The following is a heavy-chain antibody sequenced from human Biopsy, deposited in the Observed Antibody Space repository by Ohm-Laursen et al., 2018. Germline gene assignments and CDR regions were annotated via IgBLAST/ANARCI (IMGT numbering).Heavy chain of an antibody. D-gene: IGHD2-15*01. Sequence: SVKVSCKVSGGTFTNYAITWVRQAPGQGLEWMGRIIPILRTTTYAPKFQGRVTFTADKSSSTAYLELSSLTSEDTAMFYCAREAIGYRLPCDDWGQGTLVTVSS. CDR2: IIPILRTT. V-gene: IGHV1-69*04. J-gene: IGHJ4*02. CDR1: GGTFTNYA. CDR3: AREAIGYRLPCDD.